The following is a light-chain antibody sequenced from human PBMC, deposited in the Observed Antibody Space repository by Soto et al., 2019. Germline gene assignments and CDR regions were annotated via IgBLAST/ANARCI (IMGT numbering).Light chain of an antibody. J-gene: IGKJ1*01. Sequence: DIQMTQSPSTLSVSVGDRVTITCRASQSISSWLAWYQQKPGKAPKLLIYKASSLESGVPSRFSGSGSGTEFTLTISSLQPDDFATYYCQQYNSYSWTFGQGLKVEIK. V-gene: IGKV1-5*03. CDR2: KAS. CDR1: QSISSW. CDR3: QQYNSYSWT.